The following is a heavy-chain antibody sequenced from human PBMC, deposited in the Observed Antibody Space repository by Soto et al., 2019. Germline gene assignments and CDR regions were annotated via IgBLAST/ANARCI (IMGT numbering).Heavy chain of an antibody. V-gene: IGHV4-39*01. CDR2: IYYSGST. D-gene: IGHD2-15*01. CDR1: GGSISSSSYY. Sequence: QLQLQESGPGLVKPSETLSLTCTVSGGSISSSSYYWGWIRQPPGKGLEWIGSIYYSGSTYYNPSLKSRVTISVDTSKNQFSLKLSSVTAADTAVYYCARHPLNLLDGENWFDPWGQGTLVTVSS. CDR3: ARHPLNLLDGENWFDP. J-gene: IGHJ5*02.